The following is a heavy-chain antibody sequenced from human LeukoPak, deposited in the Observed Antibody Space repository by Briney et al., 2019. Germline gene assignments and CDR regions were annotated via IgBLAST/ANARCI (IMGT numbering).Heavy chain of an antibody. V-gene: IGHV5-51*01. J-gene: IGHJ3*02. Sequence: GESLKISCKGSGYSFTNYWIAWVRQMPGKGLEWMGIIYPGESDTRYSPSFQGQVTISADKSISTAYLQWSSLKAPDTAMYYCARRGCSSTSCPDAFDIWGQGTMVTVSS. CDR1: GYSFTNYW. D-gene: IGHD2-2*01. CDR2: IYPGESDT. CDR3: ARRGCSSTSCPDAFDI.